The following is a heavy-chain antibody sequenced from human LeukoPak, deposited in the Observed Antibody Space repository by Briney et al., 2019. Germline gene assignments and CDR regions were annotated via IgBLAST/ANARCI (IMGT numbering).Heavy chain of an antibody. J-gene: IGHJ5*02. Sequence: SETLYLTCTVSGGSISSSSYYWGWIRQPPGKGLEWIGSIYYSGSTYYNPSLKSRVTISVDTSKNQFSLKLSSVTAADTAVYYCARLRYYYGSGSFNWFDPWGQGTLVTVSS. V-gene: IGHV4-39*07. CDR2: IYYSGST. CDR3: ARLRYYYGSGSFNWFDP. CDR1: GGSISSSSYY. D-gene: IGHD3-10*01.